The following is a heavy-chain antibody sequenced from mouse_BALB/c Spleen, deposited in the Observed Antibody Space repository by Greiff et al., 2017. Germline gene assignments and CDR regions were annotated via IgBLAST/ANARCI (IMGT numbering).Heavy chain of an antibody. CDR1: GFSLSTSGMG. V-gene: IGHV8-8*01. D-gene: IGHD2-1*01. J-gene: IGHJ3*01. Sequence: QVTLKECGPGILQPSQTLSLTCSFSGFSLSTSGMGVGWIRQPSGKGLEWLAHIWWDDDKRYNPALKSRLTISKDTSSNQVFLKIASVDTADTATYYCARNYGNSAWFAYWGQGTLVTVSA. CDR2: IWWDDDK. CDR3: ARNYGNSAWFAY.